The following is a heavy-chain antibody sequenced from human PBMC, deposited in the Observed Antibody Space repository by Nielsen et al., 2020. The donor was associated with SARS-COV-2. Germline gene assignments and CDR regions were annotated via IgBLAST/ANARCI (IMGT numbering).Heavy chain of an antibody. CDR2: INPNSGGT. J-gene: IGHJ6*02. Sequence: ASVKVSCKASGYTFTGYYMHWVRQAPGQGLEWMGWINPNSGGTNYAQKFQGWVTMTRDTSISTAYMELSRLRSDDTAVYYCARQGRIFGVVSRPNGMDVWGQGTTVTVSS. D-gene: IGHD3-3*01. V-gene: IGHV1-2*04. CDR3: ARQGRIFGVVSRPNGMDV. CDR1: GYTFTGYY.